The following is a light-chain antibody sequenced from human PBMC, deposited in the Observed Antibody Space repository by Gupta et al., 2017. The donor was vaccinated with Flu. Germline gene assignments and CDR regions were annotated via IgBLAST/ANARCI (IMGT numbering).Light chain of an antibody. Sequence: QTVLTQPPSASGTPGQRVTISCSGSSSNVGSNTVNWYQQLPGTAPKVFIYSNDQRTSGVTDRFSGSKSGTSASLAISGLQSEDEADYYWEAWAESMHGYVFGTGTKVTVL. CDR3: EAWAESMHGYV. CDR2: SND. V-gene: IGLV1-44*01. J-gene: IGLJ1*01. CDR1: SSNVGSNT.